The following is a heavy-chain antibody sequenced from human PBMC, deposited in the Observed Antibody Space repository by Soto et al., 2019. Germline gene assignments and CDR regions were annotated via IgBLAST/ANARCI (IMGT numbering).Heavy chain of an antibody. CDR2: ISSSSSTI. CDR3: ATGGYCSGGSCLRNMDV. Sequence: GGSLRLSCAASGFTFSSYSMNWVRQAPGKGLEWVSYISSSSSTIYYADSVKGRFTISRDNAKNSLYLQMNSLRAEDTAVYYCATGGYCSGGSCLRNMDVWGKGTTVTVSS. J-gene: IGHJ6*03. CDR1: GFTFSSYS. V-gene: IGHV3-48*01. D-gene: IGHD2-15*01.